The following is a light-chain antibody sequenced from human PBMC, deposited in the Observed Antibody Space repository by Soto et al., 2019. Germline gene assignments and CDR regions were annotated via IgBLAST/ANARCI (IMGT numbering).Light chain of an antibody. Sequence: QSALTQPPSASGSPGQSVTISCTGTSSDVGGYNYVSWYQQHPGKAPKLMIYEVSERPSGVPDRFSGSKSSNTASLTVSGLQAEDEADYYCSSYASASALGIFGGGTKLTVL. V-gene: IGLV2-8*01. CDR2: EVS. J-gene: IGLJ2*01. CDR3: SSYASASALGI. CDR1: SSDVGGYNY.